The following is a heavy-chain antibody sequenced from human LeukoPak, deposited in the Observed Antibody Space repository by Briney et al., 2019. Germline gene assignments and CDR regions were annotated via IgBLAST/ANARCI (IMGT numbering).Heavy chain of an antibody. V-gene: IGHV3-30*18. CDR3: AKDDGPYSSTWYSVGLIDA. Sequence: PGRSLRLSCAASGFSFSTYAMQCVRQAPGKGLDWWAVISNDGRKTQYVGSVKGRFTISRDNSRNTLYLQMNSLRTQDTAVYYCAKDDGPYSSTWYSVGLIDAWGQGTLVTVSP. CDR2: ISNDGRKT. CDR1: GFSFSTYA. D-gene: IGHD6-13*01. J-gene: IGHJ5*02.